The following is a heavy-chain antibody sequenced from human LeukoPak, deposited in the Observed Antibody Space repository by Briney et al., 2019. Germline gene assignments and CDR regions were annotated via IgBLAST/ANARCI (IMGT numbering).Heavy chain of an antibody. CDR1: GDSISSYY. D-gene: IGHD1-26*01. Sequence: SETLSLTCTVSGDSISSYYWSWIRQPPGKGLEWIGYIYYSGSTNYNPSLKSRVTISVDTSKNQFSLKLSSVTAADTAVYYCAREGEWELHNWFDPWGQGTLVTVSS. J-gene: IGHJ5*02. V-gene: IGHV4-59*01. CDR2: IYYSGST. CDR3: AREGEWELHNWFDP.